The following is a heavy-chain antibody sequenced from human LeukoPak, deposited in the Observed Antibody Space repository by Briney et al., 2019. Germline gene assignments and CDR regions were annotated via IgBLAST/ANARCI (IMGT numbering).Heavy chain of an antibody. CDR1: GYTFTGYY. CDR2: INPNSGDT. D-gene: IGHD3-10*01. Sequence: GASVKVSCKASGYTFTGYYMHWVRQAPGQGLEWMGWINPNSGDTKYAQKFQGRVTMTRDTSISTAYMELSRLTSDDTAVFYCARGRLGSGSQYDAFDIWGQGTMVTVSS. J-gene: IGHJ3*02. V-gene: IGHV1-2*02. CDR3: ARGRLGSGSQYDAFDI.